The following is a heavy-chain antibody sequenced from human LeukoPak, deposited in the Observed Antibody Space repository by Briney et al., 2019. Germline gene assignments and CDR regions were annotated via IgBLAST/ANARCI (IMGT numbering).Heavy chain of an antibody. J-gene: IGHJ4*02. CDR2: IREDGSEK. CDR1: GFTFSNYW. CDR3: ARDPDYDSRDY. V-gene: IGHV3-7*01. D-gene: IGHD3-22*01. Sequence: GGSLRLSCAASGFTFSNYWMSWVRQAPGKGLEWVANIREDGSEKYYVDSVKGQFTISRDNAKNSLLLQMDSLRAEVTAVYYCARDPDYDSRDYWGQGTLVTVSS.